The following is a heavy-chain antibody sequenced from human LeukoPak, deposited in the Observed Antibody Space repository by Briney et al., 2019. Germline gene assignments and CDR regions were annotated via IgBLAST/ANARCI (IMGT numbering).Heavy chain of an antibody. Sequence: GGSLRLSCAASGFTFSSYAMSWVRQATGKGLEWVSAISGSGGSTYYADPVKGRFTISRDNSKNTLYLQMNSLRAEDTAVYYCALLYCGGDCYFRYWGQGTLVTVSS. CDR2: ISGSGGST. CDR3: ALLYCGGDCYFRY. CDR1: GFTFSSYA. J-gene: IGHJ4*02. D-gene: IGHD2-21*02. V-gene: IGHV3-23*01.